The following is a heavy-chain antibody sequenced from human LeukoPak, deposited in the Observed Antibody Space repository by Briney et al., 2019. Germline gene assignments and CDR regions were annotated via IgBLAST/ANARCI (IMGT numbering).Heavy chain of an antibody. CDR2: IYYSGST. Sequence: SETLSLTCTVSGGSISSSSYYWGWIRQPPGKGLEWIGSIYYSGSTYYNPSLKSRVTISVDTSKNQFSLKLSSVTAADTAVYYCARAASLDYWGQGTLVTVSS. CDR3: ARAASLDY. D-gene: IGHD6-13*01. CDR1: GGSISSSSYY. V-gene: IGHV4-39*01. J-gene: IGHJ4*02.